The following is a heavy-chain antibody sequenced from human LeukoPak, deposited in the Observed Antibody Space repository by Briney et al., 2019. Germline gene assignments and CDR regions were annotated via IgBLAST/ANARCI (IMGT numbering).Heavy chain of an antibody. J-gene: IGHJ4*02. V-gene: IGHV1-69*04. Sequence: SVKVSCTASGGTFNSYTISWVRQAPGQGLEWMGRIIPVLGIANYAQRSQGRVTITADKSTNTAYMELSSLRSEDTAVYYCARESEAYYFDYWGQGTLVTVSS. CDR1: GGTFNSYT. D-gene: IGHD3-16*01. CDR3: ARESEAYYFDY. CDR2: IIPVLGIA.